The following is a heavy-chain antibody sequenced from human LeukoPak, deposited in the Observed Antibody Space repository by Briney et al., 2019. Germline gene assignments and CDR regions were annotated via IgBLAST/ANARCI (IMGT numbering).Heavy chain of an antibody. D-gene: IGHD6-13*01. CDR3: ATGLPLAAAGTFYYYYGMDV. J-gene: IGHJ6*02. V-gene: IGHV4-34*01. CDR2: INHSGST. Sequence: PSETLSLTCAVYGGSFSGYYWSWIRQPPGKGLEWIGEINHSGSTNYNPSLKGRVTISGDPSKNPFSLKLSSVTAADTAVYYWATGLPLAAAGTFYYYYGMDVWGQGTTVTVSS. CDR1: GGSFSGYY.